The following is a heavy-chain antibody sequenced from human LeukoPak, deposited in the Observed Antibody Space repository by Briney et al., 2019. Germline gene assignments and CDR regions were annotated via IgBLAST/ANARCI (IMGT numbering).Heavy chain of an antibody. J-gene: IGHJ5*02. CDR2: INYSGSGT. CDR3: AKEEYDSGWYKWFGP. CDR1: GLTFSTHD. Sequence: GGSLRLSCAASGLTFSTHDMTWVRQAPGKGLEWVSSINYSGSGTFYADCVKGRFTISRDNSKDTLYLQMHSLRVEDTAVYYCAKEEYDSGWYKWFGPWGQGTLVTVSS. V-gene: IGHV3-23*01. D-gene: IGHD6-19*01.